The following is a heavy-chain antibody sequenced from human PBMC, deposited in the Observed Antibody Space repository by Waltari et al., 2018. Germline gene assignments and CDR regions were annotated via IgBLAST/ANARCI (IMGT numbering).Heavy chain of an antibody. D-gene: IGHD6-19*01. J-gene: IGHJ4*02. CDR1: AASIATYY. V-gene: IGHV4-4*07. CDR3: ARSRYSSGPYYFDS. CDR2: DYTSGST. Sequence: QVQLQESGPGLVKPSETLSLTCTVSAASIATYYWSWIRQPAGKGLDWIGRDYTSGSTNYNPARKRRVTVSIDTSKNQFSLNLRSVTAADTAMYYCARSRYSSGPYYFDSWGRGTLVTVSS.